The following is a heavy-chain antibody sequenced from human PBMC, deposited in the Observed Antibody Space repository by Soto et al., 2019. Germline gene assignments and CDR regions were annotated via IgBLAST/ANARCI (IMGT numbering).Heavy chain of an antibody. CDR1: GFTFSSYG. CDR3: AGGLAYYYGMDV. CDR2: IWYDGSNK. J-gene: IGHJ6*02. D-gene: IGHD3-16*01. V-gene: IGHV3-33*01. Sequence: PGGSLRLSCAASGFTFSSYGMHWVRQAPGKGLEWVAVIWYDGSNKYYADSVKGRFTISRDNSKNTLYLQMNSLRAEGTAVYYCAGGLAYYYGMDVWGQGTRVTVSS.